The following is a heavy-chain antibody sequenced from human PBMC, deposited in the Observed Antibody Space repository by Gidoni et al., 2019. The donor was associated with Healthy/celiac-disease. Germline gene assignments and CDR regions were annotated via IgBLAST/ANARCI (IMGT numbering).Heavy chain of an antibody. CDR2: IYYSGST. CDR1: GGSISSSSYY. D-gene: IGHD3-3*01. V-gene: IGHV4-39*01. CDR3: ARQNGEFTIFGGATGAYFDY. Sequence: QLQLQESGPGLVKPSETLSLTCTVSGGSISSSSYYWGWIRQPPGKGLEWIGSIYYSGSTYYNPSLKSRVTISVDTSKNQFSLKLSSVTAADTAVYYCARQNGEFTIFGGATGAYFDYWGQGTLVTVSS. J-gene: IGHJ4*02.